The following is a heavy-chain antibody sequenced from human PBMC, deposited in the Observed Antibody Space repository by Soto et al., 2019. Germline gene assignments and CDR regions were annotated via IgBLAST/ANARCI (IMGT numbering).Heavy chain of an antibody. Sequence: GESLKISCKGSGYSFTSYWIGWVRQMPGKGLEWMGIIYPGDSDTRYSPSFQGHVTISVDKSISTAYVQWSSLKASDSAIYYCFRGGVTSRTFDYWGQGTRVTVSS. CDR2: IYPGDSDT. D-gene: IGHD3-16*01. CDR1: GYSFTSYW. J-gene: IGHJ4*02. V-gene: IGHV5-51*01. CDR3: FRGGVTSRTFDY.